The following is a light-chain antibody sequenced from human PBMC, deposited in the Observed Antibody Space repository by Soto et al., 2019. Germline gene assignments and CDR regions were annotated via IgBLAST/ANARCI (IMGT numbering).Light chain of an antibody. CDR1: QGISTS. Sequence: DIQMTQSPSSVSASVGDRVTITCRASQGISTSLAWYQHQPGKAPKLLIYATSSLQSAVPSRFSGSGSGTDFTLTISSLQSEDFAVYYCQQYNNWPPWTFGQGTKVDIK. CDR2: ATS. J-gene: IGKJ1*01. V-gene: IGKV1-12*01. CDR3: QQYNNWPPWT.